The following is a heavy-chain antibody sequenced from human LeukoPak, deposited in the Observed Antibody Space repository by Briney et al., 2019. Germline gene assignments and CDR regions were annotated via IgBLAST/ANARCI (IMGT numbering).Heavy chain of an antibody. CDR3: AKGHDYYDSSGYYYD. D-gene: IGHD3-22*01. J-gene: IGHJ4*02. V-gene: IGHV3-30*18. CDR1: GFTFSSYG. Sequence: PGGSLRLSCAASGFTFSSYGMHWVRQAPGKGLEWVAVISYDGSNKYYADSVKGRFTISRDNFKNTLYLQMNSLRAEDTAVYYCAKGHDYYDSSGYYYDWGQGTLVTVSS. CDR2: ISYDGSNK.